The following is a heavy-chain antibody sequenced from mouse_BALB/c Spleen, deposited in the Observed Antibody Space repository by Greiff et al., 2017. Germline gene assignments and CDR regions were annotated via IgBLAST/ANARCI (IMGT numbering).Heavy chain of an antibody. J-gene: IGHJ4*01. V-gene: IGHV5-17*02. CDR3: ARGDYYGSSSYAMDY. Sequence: DVKLVESGGGLVQPGGSRKLSCAASGFTFSSFGMHWVRQAPEKGLEWVAYISSGSSTIYYADTVKGRFTISRDNPKNTLFLQMTSLRSEDTAMYYCARGDYYGSSSYAMDYWGQGTSVTVSS. D-gene: IGHD1-1*01. CDR2: ISSGSSTI. CDR1: GFTFSSFG.